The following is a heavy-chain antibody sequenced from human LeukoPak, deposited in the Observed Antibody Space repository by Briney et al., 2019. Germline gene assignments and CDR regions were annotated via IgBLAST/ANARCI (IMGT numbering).Heavy chain of an antibody. CDR1: RFTFSRSA. J-gene: IGHJ4*02. Sequence: GGSLRLSCTDSRFTFSRSAMHWVRQAPGKGLEWVAVTSYDGIHKYYADSVQGRFTISRGNSKNTLYLQMNSLRLEDTALYYCARDNIAGSGSSDWGQGTLVTVSS. D-gene: IGHD3-10*01. CDR2: TSYDGIHK. V-gene: IGHV3-30-3*01. CDR3: ARDNIAGSGSSD.